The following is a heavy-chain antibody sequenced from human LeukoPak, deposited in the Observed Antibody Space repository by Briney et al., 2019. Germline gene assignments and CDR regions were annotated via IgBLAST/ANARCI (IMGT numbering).Heavy chain of an antibody. D-gene: IGHD6-19*01. J-gene: IGHJ5*02. CDR2: INPNSGGT. V-gene: IGHV1-2*02. CDR1: GYTFTGYY. Sequence: ASVKVSCKASGYTFTGYYMHWVRQAPGQGLEWMGWINPNSGGTNYAQKFQGRVTMTRDTSISTAYMELRRLRSDDTAVYYCARVSRLASPNWFDPWGQGTLVTVSS. CDR3: ARVSRLASPNWFDP.